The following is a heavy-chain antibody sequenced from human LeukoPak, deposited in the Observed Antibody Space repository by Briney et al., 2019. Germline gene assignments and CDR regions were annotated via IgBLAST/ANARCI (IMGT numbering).Heavy chain of an antibody. D-gene: IGHD5-12*01. Sequence: SETLSLTCTVAGASISSSSDGWGWLRQPPWKGLEWIGSIDYSGSTYYNPSPKSRFTKSLDTTKNQFSLKLSSLTAADTAVYYCACVSGDSGYDLYFDLCVWGKGTTVTVSS. CDR1: GASISSSSDG. J-gene: IGHJ6*04. V-gene: IGHV4-39*07. CDR2: IDYSGST. CDR3: ACVSGDSGYDLYFDLCV.